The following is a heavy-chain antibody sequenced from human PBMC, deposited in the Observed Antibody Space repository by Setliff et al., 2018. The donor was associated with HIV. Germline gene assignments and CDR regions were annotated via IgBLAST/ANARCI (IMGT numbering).Heavy chain of an antibody. CDR1: GGSFSSYY. CDR3: ARGFDYAQRPPLYYFDY. Sequence: SETLSLTCTISGGSFSSYYWSWIRQHPGKGLEWIGYIYYSGNPFYNLSLRSRVTISLDTSKNQFSLKLSSVTAADTAVYYCARGFDYAQRPPLYYFDYWGQGTLVTVS. V-gene: IGHV4-59*06. CDR2: IYYSGNP. D-gene: IGHD2-2*01. J-gene: IGHJ4*02.